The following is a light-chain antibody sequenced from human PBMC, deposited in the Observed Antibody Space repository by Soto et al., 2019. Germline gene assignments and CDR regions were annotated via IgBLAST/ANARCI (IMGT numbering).Light chain of an antibody. CDR1: QSVSRF. V-gene: IGKV3-15*01. Sequence: EIVMTQSPATLSVSPGERVTLSCRASQSVSRFLAWYQQRPGQAPRLLIYDTSTRATGVPARFSGSGSGTEFSLTIISLQSEDVAVYYCQQYDNWPPCTFGQGTKLEVK. CDR2: DTS. CDR3: QQYDNWPPCT. J-gene: IGKJ2*02.